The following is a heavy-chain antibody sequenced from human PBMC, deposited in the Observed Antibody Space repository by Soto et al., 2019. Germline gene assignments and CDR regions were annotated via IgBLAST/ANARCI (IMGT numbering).Heavy chain of an antibody. CDR2: IKQEGSEK. CDR1: RFTFSSYV. Sequence: PGGSLRLACAASRFTFSSYVISWVRQGPGKGREWVANIKQEGSEKYYVDSVNGRVTSSRDNAKNSLYLQINRLRAEATVVYYCARVRAAQYYFDYWGQGTMVTVSS. V-gene: IGHV3-7*03. D-gene: IGHD3-3*01. J-gene: IGHJ4*02. CDR3: ARVRAAQYYFDY.